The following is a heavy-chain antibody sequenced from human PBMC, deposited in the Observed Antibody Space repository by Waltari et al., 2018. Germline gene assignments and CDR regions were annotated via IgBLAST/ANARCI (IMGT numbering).Heavy chain of an antibody. V-gene: IGHV3-21*01. D-gene: IGHD2-2*01. Sequence: EVQLVESGGGLVKPGESLRLSCVASGFTFSHYSMNWVRQAPGKGLEWVSSISTSSSFIFYAESVRGRFTISRDNAKNSLYLQRNSLSAEYTACYYCARVPAEYCSTSSGYGGVYFDPWGQGTLVTVSS. CDR1: GFTFSHYS. J-gene: IGHJ5*02. CDR3: ARVPAEYCSTSSGYGGVYFDP. CDR2: ISTSSSFI.